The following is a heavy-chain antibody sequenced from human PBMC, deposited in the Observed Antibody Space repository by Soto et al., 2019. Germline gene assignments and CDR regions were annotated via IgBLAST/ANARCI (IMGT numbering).Heavy chain of an antibody. V-gene: IGHV3-23*01. Sequence: EVQLLESGGGLVQPGGSLRLSCAASGFTFSSYAMSWVRQAPGKGLEWVSAISGSGGSTYYADSVKGRFTISRDNSKNTLYLQMNSLRAEDTAVYYCAKRGGVYSYGTYYYYMDVWGKWTTVTVAS. CDR3: AKRGGVYSYGTYYYYMDV. CDR1: GFTFSSYA. D-gene: IGHD5-18*01. J-gene: IGHJ6*03. CDR2: ISGSGGST.